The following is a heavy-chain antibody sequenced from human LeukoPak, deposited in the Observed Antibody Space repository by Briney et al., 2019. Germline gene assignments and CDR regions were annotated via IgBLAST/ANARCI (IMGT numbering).Heavy chain of an antibody. D-gene: IGHD4-11*01. CDR1: GFTFSNYA. CDR3: ARGYSNYGY. V-gene: IGHV3-23*01. J-gene: IGHJ4*02. Sequence: GGSLRLSCAASGFTFSNYAMNWVRQAPGTGLEWVSTIGGSGGHTYYPESVKGRFTISRDNSKNTLYLQMNSLRAEDTAVYYCARGYSNYGYWGQGTLVTVSS. CDR2: IGGSGGHT.